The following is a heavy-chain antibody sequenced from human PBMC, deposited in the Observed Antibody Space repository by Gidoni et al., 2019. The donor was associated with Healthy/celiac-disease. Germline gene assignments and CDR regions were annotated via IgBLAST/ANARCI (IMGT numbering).Heavy chain of an antibody. V-gene: IGHV4-39*01. CDR3: TIAAAGTGAFDI. J-gene: IGHJ3*02. CDR2: IYYSGST. CDR1: GGSISSSSYY. D-gene: IGHD6-13*01. Sequence: QLQLQESGPGLVKPSETLSPTCTVPGGSISSSSYYWGWIRKPPGKGLEWIGSIYYSGSTYYNPSLKSRVTISVDTSKNQFSLKLSSVTAADTAVYYPTIAAAGTGAFDIWGQGTMVTVSS.